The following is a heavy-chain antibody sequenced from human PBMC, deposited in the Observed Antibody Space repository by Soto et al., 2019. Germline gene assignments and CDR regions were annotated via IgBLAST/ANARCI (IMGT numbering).Heavy chain of an antibody. V-gene: IGHV4-39*01. CDR2: IYYSGST. J-gene: IGHJ5*02. CDR3: GRKPRGAAAVTSVTSWFDP. Sequence: QLQLQESGPGLVKPSETLSLTCTVSGGSISSSSSYWGWIRQPPGKGLEWIGYIYYSGSTNYNPSPKSRAPICVDTSKNHFSLKLMAVTAADTAVYYCGRKPRGAAAVTSVTSWFDPWGQGALATVSS. D-gene: IGHD4-17*01. CDR1: GGSISSSSSY.